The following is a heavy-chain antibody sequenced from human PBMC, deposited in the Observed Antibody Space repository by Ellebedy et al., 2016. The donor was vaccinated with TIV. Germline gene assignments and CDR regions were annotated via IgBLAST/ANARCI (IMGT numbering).Heavy chain of an antibody. Sequence: PGGSLRLSCAASGFTFRSYGMHWVRQAPGKGLEWVAYLWYDGSHINYADSVKGRFTISIDNSKNTLYLQMNSLRAEDTAVYYCAREYEEYYFDYWGQGTRVTVSS. V-gene: IGHV3-33*01. D-gene: IGHD3-10*01. CDR2: LWYDGSHI. J-gene: IGHJ4*02. CDR3: AREYEEYYFDY. CDR1: GFTFRSYG.